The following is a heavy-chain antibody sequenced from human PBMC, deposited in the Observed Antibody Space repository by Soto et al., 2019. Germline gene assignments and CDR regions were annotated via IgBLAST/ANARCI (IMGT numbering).Heavy chain of an antibody. CDR2: IDLSDSQT. CDR3: ARQIYDSDTGPNFQYYFDS. J-gene: IGHJ4*02. D-gene: IGHD3-22*01. CDR1: GYSFAGYW. V-gene: IGHV5-10-1*01. Sequence: GESLKISCKGSGYSFAGYWTTWVRQKPGKGLEGMGRIDLSDSQTYYSPSFRGHVTISVTKSITTVFLQWSSLRASDTAMYYCARQIYDSDTGPNFQYYFDSWGQGTPVTVSS.